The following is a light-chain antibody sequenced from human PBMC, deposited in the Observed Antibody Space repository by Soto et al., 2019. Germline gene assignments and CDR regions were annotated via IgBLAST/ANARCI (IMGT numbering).Light chain of an antibody. CDR3: QQYNTYST. Sequence: EMTQSPSTLSASVGDRVTITSRASQSISRALAWYQQEPGQGPQALIYDASSLESGVRSSVSGNGSGTEFTLTISSLQPDDFATCYCQQYNTYSTFGQRTRLEIK. CDR1: QSISRA. J-gene: IGKJ5*01. CDR2: DAS. V-gene: IGKV1-5*01.